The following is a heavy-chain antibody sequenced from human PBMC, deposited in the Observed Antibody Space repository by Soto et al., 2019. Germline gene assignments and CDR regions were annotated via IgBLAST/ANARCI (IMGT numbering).Heavy chain of an antibody. J-gene: IGHJ5*02. Sequence: SETRSLTCAVYGGSFRGYYWSWCRQPPGKGLEWCGEIYHSGSTNYNPSLKRRVSISVDTSKNQFSMKLRSVTAADTAVYYCVTLPPRIVVVVTPIPTWGQGTLVTVSS. CDR2: IYHSGST. CDR3: VTLPPRIVVVVTPIPT. D-gene: IGHD2-8*02. CDR1: GGSFRGYY. V-gene: IGHV4-34*01.